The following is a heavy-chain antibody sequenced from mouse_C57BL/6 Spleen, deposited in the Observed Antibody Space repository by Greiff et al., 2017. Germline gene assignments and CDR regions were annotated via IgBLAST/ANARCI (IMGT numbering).Heavy chain of an antibody. Sequence: DVKLVESGGGLVKPGGSLKLSCAASGFTFSSYAMSWVRQTPEKRLEWVATISDGGSYTYYPDNVKGRFTISRDNAKNNLYLQMSHLKSEDTAMYYCAREEDGYPYCGQGTLVTVSA. D-gene: IGHD2-3*01. J-gene: IGHJ3*01. CDR2: ISDGGSYT. CDR3: AREEDGYPY. V-gene: IGHV5-4*01. CDR1: GFTFSSYA.